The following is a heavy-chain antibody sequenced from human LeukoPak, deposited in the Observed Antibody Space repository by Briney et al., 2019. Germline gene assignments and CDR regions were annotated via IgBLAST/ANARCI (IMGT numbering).Heavy chain of an antibody. CDR2: IHYSGDT. Sequence: SETLSLTCTVSGGSISSYYWSWIRQPPGKGLEWIGYIHYSGDTKCNPSLKSRVTISVDASKNQVSLQLNSVTAADTAVYYCAGYCGGGSCADSWGQGTLVTVSS. CDR1: GGSISSYY. V-gene: IGHV4-59*08. CDR3: AGYCGGGSCADS. J-gene: IGHJ4*02. D-gene: IGHD2-15*01.